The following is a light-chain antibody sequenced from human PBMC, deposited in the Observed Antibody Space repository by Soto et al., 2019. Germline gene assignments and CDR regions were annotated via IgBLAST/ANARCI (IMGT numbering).Light chain of an antibody. V-gene: IGLV2-14*01. CDR1: SSDVGGSNY. CDR3: TSYTSSRLRV. CDR2: DVS. Sequence: QSVLTQPASVSGSPGQSITISCTGTSSDVGGSNYVSWYQQHTGKAPKLIIYDVSNRPSGVSLRFSGSKSGNTASLTISGLQAEDEADYYCTSYTSSRLRVFGGGTKLTVL. J-gene: IGLJ3*02.